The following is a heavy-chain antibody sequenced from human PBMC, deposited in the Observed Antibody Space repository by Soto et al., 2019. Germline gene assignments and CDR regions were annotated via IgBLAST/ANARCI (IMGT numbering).Heavy chain of an antibody. J-gene: IGHJ5*02. V-gene: IGHV3-23*01. D-gene: IGHD3-9*01. CDR2: ISGSGDST. CDR3: ARELDILTGYGFDP. Sequence: PGGSLRLSCAASGFTFSTYAMNWVRQAPGKGLEWVSGISGSGDSTYYADSVKGRFTVSRDNAKNSLFLQMNSLRTEDTAVYYWARELDILTGYGFDPWGQGTLVTVSS. CDR1: GFTFSTYA.